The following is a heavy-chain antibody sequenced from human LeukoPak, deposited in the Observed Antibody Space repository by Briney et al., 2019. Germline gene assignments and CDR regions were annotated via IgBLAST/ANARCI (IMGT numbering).Heavy chain of an antibody. CDR1: GFTFSSYA. D-gene: IGHD3-3*01. Sequence: GGSLRLSCAASGFTFSSYAMSWVRQAPGKGLEGVSVISGSGGSTYYADSVKGRFTVSRDNSKNTLYLQMNSLRAEDTAVYYCAKRRYDFWSGYKELAYWGQGTLVTVSS. J-gene: IGHJ4*02. V-gene: IGHV3-23*01. CDR2: ISGSGGST. CDR3: AKRRYDFWSGYKELAY.